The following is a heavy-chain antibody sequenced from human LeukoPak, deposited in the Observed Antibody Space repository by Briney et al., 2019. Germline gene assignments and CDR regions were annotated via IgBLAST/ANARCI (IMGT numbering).Heavy chain of an antibody. Sequence: TGGSLRLSCAASGFTFSSYSMNWVRQAPGKGLEWVSYISSSSSTIYYADSVKGRFTISRDNAKNSLYLQMNSLRAEDTAVYYCARGYYGGNSPSGYWGQGTLVTVSS. J-gene: IGHJ4*02. CDR3: ARGYYGGNSPSGY. CDR2: ISSSSSTI. V-gene: IGHV3-48*04. D-gene: IGHD4-23*01. CDR1: GFTFSSYS.